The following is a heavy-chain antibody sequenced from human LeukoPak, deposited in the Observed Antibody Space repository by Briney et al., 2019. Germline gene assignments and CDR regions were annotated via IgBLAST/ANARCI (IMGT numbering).Heavy chain of an antibody. CDR1: GFTFSSFW. D-gene: IGHD3-10*02. Sequence: PGGSLRLSCAASGFTFSSFWMHWVRQAPGKGLLWPSRVNGDGNITTYADSVRGRFTISRDNAKNTLYLQMNGLRAEDTAVYYCARRGLVPAFDIWGQGTMVSVTS. CDR3: ARRGLVPAFDI. CDR2: VNGDGNIT. V-gene: IGHV3-74*01. J-gene: IGHJ3*02.